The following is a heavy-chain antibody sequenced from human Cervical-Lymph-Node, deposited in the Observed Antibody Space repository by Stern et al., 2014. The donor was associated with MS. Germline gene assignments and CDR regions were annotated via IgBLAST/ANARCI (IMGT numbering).Heavy chain of an antibody. CDR2: VHYSGTT. CDR3: AGSGTYYPDY. Sequence: VQLVESGPGLVKPSETLSLTCSVSGGSISSYYWNWIRQPPGKGLEWIANVHYSGTTNYNPSLKSRVTTLLDTSTTKISLKLTSVTAADTAVYYCAGSGTYYPDYWGQGILVTVSS. CDR1: GGSISSYY. J-gene: IGHJ4*02. V-gene: IGHV4-59*08. D-gene: IGHD3-3*01.